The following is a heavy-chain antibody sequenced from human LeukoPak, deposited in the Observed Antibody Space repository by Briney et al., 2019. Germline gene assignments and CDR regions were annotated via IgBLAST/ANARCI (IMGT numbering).Heavy chain of an antibody. Sequence: PSETLSLTCTVSGGSISSGDYYWSWIRQPPGKGLEWIGYIYYSGSTYYNPSLKSRVTISVDTSKNQFSLKPSSVTAADTAVYYCARDSPSIAARFDYWGQGTLVTVSS. V-gene: IGHV4-30-4*01. J-gene: IGHJ4*02. D-gene: IGHD6-6*01. CDR3: ARDSPSIAARFDY. CDR2: IYYSGST. CDR1: GGSISSGDYY.